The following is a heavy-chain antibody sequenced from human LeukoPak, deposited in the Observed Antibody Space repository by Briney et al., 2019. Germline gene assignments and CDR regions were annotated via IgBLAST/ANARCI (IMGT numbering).Heavy chain of an antibody. J-gene: IGHJ6*02. V-gene: IGHV1-24*01. CDR3: ATGPNWGSTYYYYYGMDV. D-gene: IGHD7-27*01. Sequence: ASVKVSCKVSGYTLTELSMHWVRQAPGKGLGWMGGFDPEDGETIYAQKFQGRVTMTEDTSTDTAYMELSSLRSEDTAVYYCATGPNWGSTYYYYYGMDVWGQGTTVTVSS. CDR2: FDPEDGET. CDR1: GYTLTELS.